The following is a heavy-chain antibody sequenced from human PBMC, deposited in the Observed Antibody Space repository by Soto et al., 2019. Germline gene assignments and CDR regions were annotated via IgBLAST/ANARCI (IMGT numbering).Heavy chain of an antibody. CDR3: ASSRGPMDL. CDR2: ISSTSTYI. CDR1: GFTFSSFS. V-gene: IGHV3-21*01. Sequence: GGSLRLSCAASGFTFSSFSMNWVRQAPGKGLEWVSLISSTSTYIYYADSVKGRFTISRDNAKNSVYLQMNSLRVEDTAVYYCASSRGPMDLWGRGTTVTVSS. J-gene: IGHJ6*02.